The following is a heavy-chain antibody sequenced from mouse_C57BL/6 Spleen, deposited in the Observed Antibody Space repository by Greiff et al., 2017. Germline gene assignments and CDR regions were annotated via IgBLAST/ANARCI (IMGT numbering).Heavy chain of an antibody. CDR1: GYTFTDYY. Sequence: VQLQESGPELVKPGASVKISCKASGYTFTDYYINWVKQRPGQGLEWIGWICPGSGSTYYNEKFKGKATLTVDKSSSTAFMLLSSLTSETAAVYFCTRGGYYVFYFDYWGQGTTLTVSS. J-gene: IGHJ2*01. V-gene: IGHV1-75*01. CDR3: TRGGYYVFYFDY. D-gene: IGHD1-1*02. CDR2: ICPGSGST.